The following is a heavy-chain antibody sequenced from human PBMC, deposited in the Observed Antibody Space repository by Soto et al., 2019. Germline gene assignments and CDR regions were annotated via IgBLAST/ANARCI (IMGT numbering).Heavy chain of an antibody. Sequence: QVQLQQWGAGLLKPSETLSLTCAVYGGSFSGYYWSWIRQPPGKGREWIGEINHSGSTNYKPSLKSRVTISVDTSKNQFSLKLSSVTAADTAVYYCARELVATTPFDYWGQGTLVTVSS. CDR1: GGSFSGYY. CDR2: INHSGST. D-gene: IGHD5-12*01. J-gene: IGHJ4*02. CDR3: ARELVATTPFDY. V-gene: IGHV4-34*01.